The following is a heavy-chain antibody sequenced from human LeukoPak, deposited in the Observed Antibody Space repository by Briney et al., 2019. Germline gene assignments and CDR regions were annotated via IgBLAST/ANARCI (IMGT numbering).Heavy chain of an antibody. CDR3: ARAYYYGSGSYGLDY. CDR2: IYSSGST. J-gene: IGHJ4*02. D-gene: IGHD3-10*01. Sequence: PSETLSLTCTVSGGSISSYYWSWIRQPPGKGLEWIGYIYSSGSTNYNPSLKSRVTISVDTSKNQFPLKLTSVTAADTAVYYCARAYYYGSGSYGLDYWGQGTLVTVSS. CDR1: GGSISSYY. V-gene: IGHV4-59*01.